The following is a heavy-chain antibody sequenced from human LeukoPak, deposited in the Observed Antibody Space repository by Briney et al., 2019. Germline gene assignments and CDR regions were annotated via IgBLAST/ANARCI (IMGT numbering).Heavy chain of an antibody. J-gene: IGHJ3*02. CDR2: INPNSGGT. D-gene: IGHD3-10*01. Sequence: ASVKVSCKASGYTFTGYYMHWVRQAPGQGLEWMGWINPNSGGTNYAQKFQGRVTMTRDTSISTAYMELSRLRSDDTAVYYCAGGGVLLWFGKLRSYDAFDIWGQGTMVTVSS. CDR3: AGGGVLLWFGKLRSYDAFDI. CDR1: GYTFTGYY. V-gene: IGHV1-2*02.